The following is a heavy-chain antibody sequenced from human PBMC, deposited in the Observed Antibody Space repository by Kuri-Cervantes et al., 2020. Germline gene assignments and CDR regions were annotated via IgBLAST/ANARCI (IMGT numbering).Heavy chain of an antibody. CDR1: GYTFTSYD. J-gene: IGHJ4*02. CDR3: ARDRRFLEWLSDY. Sequence: ASVKVSCKASGYTFTSYDIKWVRQATGQGLEWMGWMNPNSGSAGYAENFQGRVTMTRDTSVGTAYMELSSLRSDDTAVYYCARDRRFLEWLSDYWGQGTLVTVSS. V-gene: IGHV1-8*01. D-gene: IGHD3-3*01. CDR2: MNPNSGSA.